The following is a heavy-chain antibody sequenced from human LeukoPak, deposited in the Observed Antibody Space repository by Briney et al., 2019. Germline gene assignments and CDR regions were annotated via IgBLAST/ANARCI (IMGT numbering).Heavy chain of an antibody. CDR2: IYTGGSV. V-gene: IGHV3-53*01. Sequence: GGTLRLSCAVSGFTVTETYMTWVRQTPGKGLDWVSLIYTGGSVYYGDSVKGRFNISRDISRNTLYLQMNALRAEDTAVYYCAAGGLRKDTHAFEIWGQGTVVTVSS. D-gene: IGHD3/OR15-3a*01. CDR1: GFTVTETY. CDR3: AAGGLRKDTHAFEI. J-gene: IGHJ3*02.